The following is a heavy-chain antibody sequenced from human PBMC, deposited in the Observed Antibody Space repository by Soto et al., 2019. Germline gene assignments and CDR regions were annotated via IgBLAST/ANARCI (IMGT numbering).Heavy chain of an antibody. J-gene: IGHJ4*02. Sequence: VGSLRLSCAASGFTFSSYAMSWVRQAPGKGLDWVSAISDSGRKTYYADSVKGRFTISRDNSKNTLYLQMNSLRAEDTAVYSCAKGRQWELPLDSWGQGTLVTVSS. V-gene: IGHV3-23*01. CDR1: GFTFSSYA. D-gene: IGHD1-26*01. CDR2: ISDSGRKT. CDR3: AKGRQWELPLDS.